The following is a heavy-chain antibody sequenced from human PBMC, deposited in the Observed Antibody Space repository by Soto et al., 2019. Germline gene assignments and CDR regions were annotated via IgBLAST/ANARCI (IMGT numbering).Heavy chain of an antibody. V-gene: IGHV3-23*01. CDR1: GFTFSSYA. Sequence: PRLSCAASGFTFSSYAMSWVRQAPGKGLEWVSAISGSGGSTYYADSVKGRFTISRDNSKNTLYLQMNSLRAEDTAVYYCANRRRTIAAAGEIDYWGQGTLVTVSS. CDR3: ANRRRTIAAAGEIDY. CDR2: ISGSGGST. J-gene: IGHJ4*02. D-gene: IGHD6-13*01.